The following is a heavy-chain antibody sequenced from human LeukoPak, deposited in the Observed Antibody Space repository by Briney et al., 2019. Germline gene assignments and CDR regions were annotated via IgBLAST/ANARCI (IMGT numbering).Heavy chain of an antibody. CDR1: GFTFSSYW. Sequence: GGSLRLSCAASGFTFSSYWMHWVRQAPGKGLVWVSRINSDGNSTSYADTVRGRFTISRDNAKNTLYLQMNSLRAEDTAVYYCARGYCSSTSCLTPFDYWGQGTLVTVSS. CDR3: ARGYCSSTSCLTPFDY. D-gene: IGHD2-2*01. J-gene: IGHJ4*02. CDR2: INSDGNST. V-gene: IGHV3-74*01.